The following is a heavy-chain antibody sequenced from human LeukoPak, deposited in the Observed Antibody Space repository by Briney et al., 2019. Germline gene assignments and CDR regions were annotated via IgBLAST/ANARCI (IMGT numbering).Heavy chain of an antibody. J-gene: IGHJ4*02. CDR2: ISRDGRST. Sequence: PGGSPRLSCAASGFTFSNFAMHWVRQAPGKGLEYVSGISRDGRSTFYADSVKGRFTISRDNSKNTLYLQMGSLRAEDMAVYYCAIQIRGVIYWGQGTLVTVSS. CDR3: AIQIRGVIY. CDR1: GFTFSNFA. V-gene: IGHV3-64*02. D-gene: IGHD3-10*01.